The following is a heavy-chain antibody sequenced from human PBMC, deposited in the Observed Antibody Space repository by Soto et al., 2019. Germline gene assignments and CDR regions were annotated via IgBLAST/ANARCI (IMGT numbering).Heavy chain of an antibody. CDR3: ASHFYYGSGSYYAVDY. CDR1: GFTFNNYA. Sequence: DVQLLESGGGLVQPGGSLRLSCVVSGFTFNNYAMNWVRQAPGKGLEWVSGISASGGSTYYADSVKGRFTISRDSSKHTLYLQMNSLRADDTAIYYCASHFYYGSGSYYAVDYWGQGTLVTVSS. J-gene: IGHJ4*02. D-gene: IGHD3-10*01. CDR2: ISASGGST. V-gene: IGHV3-23*01.